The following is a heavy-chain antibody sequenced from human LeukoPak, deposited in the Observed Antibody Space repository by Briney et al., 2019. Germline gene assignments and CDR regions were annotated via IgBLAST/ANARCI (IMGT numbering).Heavy chain of an antibody. D-gene: IGHD1-26*01. CDR3: AKGINRWWWELLPYYGMGV. J-gene: IGHJ6*02. V-gene: IGHV3-30*18. Sequence: GGSLRLSCAASGFTFSSYGMHWVRQAPGKGLEWVAVISYDGSNKYYADSVKGRFTISRDNSKNTLYLQMNSLRAEDTAVYYCAKGINRWWWELLPYYGMGVWGQGTTVTVSS. CDR1: GFTFSSYG. CDR2: ISYDGSNK.